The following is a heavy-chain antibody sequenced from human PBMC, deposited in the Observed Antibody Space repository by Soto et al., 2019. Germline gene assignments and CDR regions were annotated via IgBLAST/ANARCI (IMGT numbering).Heavy chain of an antibody. J-gene: IGHJ4*02. D-gene: IGHD1-7*01. CDR2: VYLSGHT. CDR1: GYFVTSGSY. V-gene: IGHV4-38-2*02. Sequence: ENLSLTSTVSGYFVTSGSYWGWFRQPPEKGLEWIGSVYLSGHTYHNPSLMSRVTISIDTSKNQFSLKLTSVTAADTAVYYCARARIVVSGTIVDFWGRGTLVTVSS. CDR3: ARARIVVSGTIVDF.